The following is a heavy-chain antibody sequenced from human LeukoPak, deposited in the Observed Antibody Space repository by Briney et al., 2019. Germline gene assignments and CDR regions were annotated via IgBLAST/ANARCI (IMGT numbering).Heavy chain of an antibody. CDR1: GFTFSSYD. CDR2: MSFDGSNI. D-gene: IGHD2-2*01. J-gene: IGHJ4*02. V-gene: IGHV3-30*03. Sequence: PGGSLRLSCAASGFTFSSYDLHWVRQAPGKGLEWVALMSFDGSNIYHADSVKGRFTISRDNAKNSLYLQMNRLRDEDTSVYYCARDTPLGASYDYWGQGTLVTVSS. CDR3: ARDTPLGASYDY.